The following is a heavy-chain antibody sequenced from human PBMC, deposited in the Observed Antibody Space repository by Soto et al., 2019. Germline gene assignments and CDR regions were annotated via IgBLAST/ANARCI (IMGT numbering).Heavy chain of an antibody. CDR2: TYYRFKWYN. CDR3: ARDAYDFWSGYYYRVGNNWFDP. Sequence: SQTRSLTCAISGDSVSSNSAAWNWIRQSPSRGLEWLGRTYYRFKWYNDYAVSVKSRITINPDTSKNQFSLQLNSVTPEDTAVYYCARDAYDFWSGYYYRVGNNWFDPWGQGTLVTVSS. V-gene: IGHV6-1*01. J-gene: IGHJ5*02. CDR1: GDSVSSNSAA. D-gene: IGHD3-3*01.